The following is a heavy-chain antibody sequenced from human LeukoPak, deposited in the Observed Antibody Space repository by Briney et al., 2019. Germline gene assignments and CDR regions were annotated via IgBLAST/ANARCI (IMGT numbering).Heavy chain of an antibody. V-gene: IGHV3-74*01. J-gene: IGHJ4*02. CDR2: INSDGSST. D-gene: IGHD6-13*01. CDR1: GFTFSSYW. Sequence: GGSLRLSCAASGFTFSSYWMHWVRQAPGKGLVWVSRINSDGSSTSYADSVKGRFTISRDNAKNTLYLQMNSLRAEATAVYYCATDTGYSSSWYEGYYFDYWGQGTLVTVSS. CDR3: ATDTGYSSSWYEGYYFDY.